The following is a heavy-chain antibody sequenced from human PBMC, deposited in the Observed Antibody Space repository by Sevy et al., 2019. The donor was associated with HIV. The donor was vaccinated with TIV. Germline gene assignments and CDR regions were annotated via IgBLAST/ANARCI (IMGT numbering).Heavy chain of an antibody. Sequence: GGSLRLSCAVSGFSFDSYGMTWVRQAPGKGLEWVSAISGSGTRTYYADSVKGRFIISRDNSKNTLDLQMNCRRAEDTAIYYCAKRGGGHYDPDEIAYYFYYYNMDVWGKGTTVTVSS. CDR1: GFSFDSYG. J-gene: IGHJ6*03. V-gene: IGHV3-23*01. CDR3: AKRGGGHYDPDEIAYYFYYYNMDV. CDR2: ISGSGTRT. D-gene: IGHD3-22*01.